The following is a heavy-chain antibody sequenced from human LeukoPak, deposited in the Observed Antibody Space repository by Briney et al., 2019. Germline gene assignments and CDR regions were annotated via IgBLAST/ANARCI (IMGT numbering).Heavy chain of an antibody. CDR1: GVAFSSYG. Sequence: GGSLRLSCAASGVAFSSYGMHGVRQAPAKGLEGGAFVRYAGSSEDYADSVKGRFNISRDNSKNTLYLQMNSLRAEDTAVYYCAKDPGPAAIPHYMDVWGKGTTVTVSS. CDR3: AKDPGPAAIPHYMDV. J-gene: IGHJ6*03. V-gene: IGHV3-30*02. D-gene: IGHD2-2*02. CDR2: VRYAGSSE.